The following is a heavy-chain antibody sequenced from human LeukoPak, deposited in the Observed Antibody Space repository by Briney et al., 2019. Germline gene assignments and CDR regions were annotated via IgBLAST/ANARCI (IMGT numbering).Heavy chain of an antibody. J-gene: IGHJ6*02. D-gene: IGHD3-10*02. CDR2: IGSDNKP. CDR3: ARDLHYYVAMAV. Sequence: GGSLRLSCVASGFTFSAYAMTWVRQAPGKGLEWVSSIGSDNKPHYSESVKGRFAISRDNSKSMLFLQPNSLRAEDTALYYCARDLHYYVAMAVWGQGTTVTVSS. CDR1: GFTFSAYA. V-gene: IGHV3-23*01.